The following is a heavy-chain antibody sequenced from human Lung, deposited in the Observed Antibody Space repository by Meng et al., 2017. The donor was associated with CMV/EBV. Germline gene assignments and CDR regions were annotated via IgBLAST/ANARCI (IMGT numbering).Heavy chain of an antibody. CDR3: ARAIVVPAAPYYYYYGMDV. V-gene: IGHV3-7*04. J-gene: IGHJ6*02. CDR2: IKQDGSEK. D-gene: IGHD2-2*01. CDR1: GFTFSSYW. Sequence: GRSLRLXCAASGFTFSSYWMSWVRQAPGKGLEWVANIKQDGSEKYYVDSVKGRFTISRDNAKNSLYLQMNSLRAEDTAVYYCARAIVVPAAPYYYYYGMDVWGQGXTVTVSS.